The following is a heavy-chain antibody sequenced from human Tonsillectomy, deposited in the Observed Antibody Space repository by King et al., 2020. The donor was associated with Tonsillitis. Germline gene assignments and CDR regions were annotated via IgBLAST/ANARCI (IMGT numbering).Heavy chain of an antibody. CDR1: GFTFSSYA. CDR2: ISGSGGST. J-gene: IGHJ6*02. CDR3: AQCVLRYFDSGYGMDV. Sequence: VQLVESGGGLVQPGGSLRLSCAASGFTFSSYAMSWVRQAPGKGLEWVSAISGSGGSTYYADSVKGRFTSSRDNSKNTLYLQMNSLRAEGTALYYCAQCVLRYFDSGYGMDVWGQGTTVTVSS. V-gene: IGHV3-23*04. D-gene: IGHD3-9*01.